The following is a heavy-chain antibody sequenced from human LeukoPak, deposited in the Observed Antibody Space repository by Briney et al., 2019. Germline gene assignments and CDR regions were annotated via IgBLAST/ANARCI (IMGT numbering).Heavy chain of an antibody. J-gene: IGHJ6*02. CDR3: AREYCSGGSCYSEPYYYYGMDV. V-gene: IGHV1-69*13. CDR1: GGTFSSYA. CDR2: IIPIFGTA. Sequence: GASVKVSCKASGGTFSSYAISWVRQAPGQGPEWMGGIIPIFGTANYAQKFQGRVTITADESTSTAYMELSSLRSEDTAVYYCAREYCSGGSCYSEPYYYYGMDVWGQGTTVTVSS. D-gene: IGHD2-15*01.